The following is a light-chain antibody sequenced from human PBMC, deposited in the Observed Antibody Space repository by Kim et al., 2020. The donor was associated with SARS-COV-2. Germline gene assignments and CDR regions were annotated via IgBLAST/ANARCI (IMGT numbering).Light chain of an antibody. Sequence: VALGQTARLTCGGKNIPTLKVHWYRQKPGQAPVLVMYKDNKRPSGIPERFSGSNSGNTATLTISRAQADDEADYYCQVWDSGTWVFGGGTKLTVL. CDR1: NIPTLK. J-gene: IGLJ3*02. V-gene: IGLV3-9*01. CDR2: KDN. CDR3: QVWDSGTWV.